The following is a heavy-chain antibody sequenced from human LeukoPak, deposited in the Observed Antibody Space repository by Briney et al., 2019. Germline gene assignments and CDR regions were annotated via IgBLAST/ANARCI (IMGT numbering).Heavy chain of an antibody. D-gene: IGHD3-10*01. CDR1: GFNCSSYD. V-gene: IGHV3-7*04. J-gene: IGHJ4*02. CDR2: IRHDGTNE. Sequence: GGSLRLSCVASGFNCSSYDMGWVRQAPGKGLEWVADIRHDGTNEYNVDSVKGRFTISRDNAKNSLFLQMNSLRAEDTAVYYCVRDDLGSYFSIDDWGQGTVVTVSS. CDR3: VRDDLGSYFSIDD.